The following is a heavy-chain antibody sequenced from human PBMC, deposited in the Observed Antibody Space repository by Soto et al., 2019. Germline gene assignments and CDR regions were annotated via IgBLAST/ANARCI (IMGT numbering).Heavy chain of an antibody. D-gene: IGHD4-4*01. CDR3: AREVRDYSNYATSHLDI. CDR1: GYTFTGYY. J-gene: IGHJ3*02. V-gene: IGHV1-18*04. CDR2: INAYNGNT. Sequence: GASVKVSCKASGYTFTGYYMHWVRQAPGQGLEWMGWINAYNGNTNYAQKLQGRVTMTTDTSTSTAYMELRSLRSDDTAVYYCAREVRDYSNYATSHLDIWGQGTMVTVSS.